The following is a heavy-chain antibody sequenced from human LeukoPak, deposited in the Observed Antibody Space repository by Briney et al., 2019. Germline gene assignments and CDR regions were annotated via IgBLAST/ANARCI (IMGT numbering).Heavy chain of an antibody. CDR3: ARVLRYYDILSKPFDY. J-gene: IGHJ4*02. D-gene: IGHD3-9*01. Sequence: ASVKVSCKASGYTFSGYYIHWVRQAPGHGLEWMGWINPNSGGTNYAQKFQGRVTLTRDASINTAYMELSRLRSDDTAVYYCARVLRYYDILSKPFDYWGQGTLVTVSS. CDR1: GYTFSGYY. V-gene: IGHV1-2*02. CDR2: INPNSGGT.